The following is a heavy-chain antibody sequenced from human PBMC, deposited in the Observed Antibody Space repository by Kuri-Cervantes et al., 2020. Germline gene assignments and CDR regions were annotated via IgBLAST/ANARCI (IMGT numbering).Heavy chain of an antibody. J-gene: IGHJ6*03. CDR1: GYTFTSYG. CDR2: ISAYNGNT. V-gene: IGHV1-18*01. CDR3: ARGREGVYCSSTSCTYYYYYYYMDV. Sequence: ASVKVSCKASGYTFTSYGISWVRQAPGQGLEWMGWISAYNGNTNYAQKLQGRVTITRDTSASTAYMELSSLRSEDTAVYYCARGREGVYCSSTSCTYYYYYYYMDVWGKGTTVTVSS. D-gene: IGHD2-2*01.